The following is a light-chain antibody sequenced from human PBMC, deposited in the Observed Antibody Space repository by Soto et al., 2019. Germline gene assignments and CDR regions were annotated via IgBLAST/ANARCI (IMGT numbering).Light chain of an antibody. Sequence: QSVLTRPPSASGSPGQSVAISCTGTSSDVGGQNYVSWYQQHPGKAPKLIIYAVTERPSGVPDRFSGSKSGNTASLTVSGLQTEDEADYYCSSHAGNNNYVFGTGTKV. CDR2: AVT. CDR1: SSDVGGQNY. V-gene: IGLV2-8*01. J-gene: IGLJ1*01. CDR3: SSHAGNNNYV.